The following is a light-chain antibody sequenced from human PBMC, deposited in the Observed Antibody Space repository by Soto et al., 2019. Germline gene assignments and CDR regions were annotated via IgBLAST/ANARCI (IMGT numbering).Light chain of an antibody. CDR3: QQYGSSPQT. J-gene: IGKJ1*01. CDR1: QSVSSN. Sequence: EIVMTQSPATLSVSPGERATLSCRASQSVSSNLAWYQQKPGQAPRLLIYGASTRATGIPARFSGSGSGTDFTLTISRLEPEDFAMYYCQQYGSSPQTFGQGTKVEVK. CDR2: GAS. V-gene: IGKV3-15*01.